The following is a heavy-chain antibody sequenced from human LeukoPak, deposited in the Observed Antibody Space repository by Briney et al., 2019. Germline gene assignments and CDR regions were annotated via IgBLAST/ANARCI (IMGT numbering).Heavy chain of an antibody. Sequence: ASVKVSCKASGYTFTGYYMHWVRQAPGQGLEWMGWINPNSGGTNYAQKFQGRVTMTRDTSIGTAYMELSRLRSDDTAVYYCARCRLSSTSPLDWGQGTLVTVSS. J-gene: IGHJ4*02. D-gene: IGHD2-2*01. V-gene: IGHV1-2*02. CDR2: INPNSGGT. CDR3: ARCRLSSTSPLD. CDR1: GYTFTGYY.